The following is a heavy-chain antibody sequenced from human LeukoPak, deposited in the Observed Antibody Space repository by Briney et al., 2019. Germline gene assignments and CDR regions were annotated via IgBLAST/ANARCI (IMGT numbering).Heavy chain of an antibody. D-gene: IGHD6-13*01. CDR3: AQNLVAAAGDH. J-gene: IGHJ1*01. CDR1: GFTFSSYW. Sequence: GGSLRLSCAASGFTFSSYWMTWVRQAPGKGLEWAANIKPDGSVGYYVDSVRGRFIISRDNAGNSLYLQMNSLRVEDTAVYYCAQNLVAAAGDHWGQGTLLIVSS. V-gene: IGHV3-7*01. CDR2: IKPDGSVG.